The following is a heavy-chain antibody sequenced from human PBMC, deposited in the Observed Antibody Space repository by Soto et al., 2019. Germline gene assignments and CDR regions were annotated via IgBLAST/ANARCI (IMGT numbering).Heavy chain of an antibody. J-gene: IGHJ6*04. D-gene: IGHD2-8*01. Sequence: GGSLRLSCAASGFSVSSKYMSWVRQAPGKGLEWVSLIQSGGTTYYAGSVKGRFTISRDYSENTLFLQMNSLRVEDTAVYYCTRDDVHFNGDRYYSAPMYVWGKGTTVTVSS. CDR2: IQSGGTT. V-gene: IGHV3-66*01. CDR1: GFSVSSKY. CDR3: TRDDVHFNGDRYYSAPMYV.